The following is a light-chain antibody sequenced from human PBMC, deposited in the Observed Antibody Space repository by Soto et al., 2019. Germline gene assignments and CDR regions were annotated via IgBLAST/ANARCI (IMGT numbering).Light chain of an antibody. J-gene: IGKJ4*01. CDR1: QSVSSN. V-gene: IGKV3-15*01. CDR2: GAS. CDR3: QQYNNWPPLT. Sequence: EIVMTQSPATLSVSPGERATLSCRASQSVSSNLAWYQQKPGQAPRLLISGASSRATGIPARFSGSGSGTEFTLTISSLRSEDFAVYYCQQYNNWPPLTFGGGTKVEIK.